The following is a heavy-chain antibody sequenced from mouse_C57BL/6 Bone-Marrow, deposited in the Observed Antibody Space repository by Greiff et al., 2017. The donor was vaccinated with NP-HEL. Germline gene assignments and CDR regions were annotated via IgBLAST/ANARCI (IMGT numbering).Heavy chain of an antibody. J-gene: IGHJ2*01. V-gene: IGHV1-61*01. CDR3: ARGKGIYYDSFDY. D-gene: IGHD2-4*01. Sequence: QVQLQQPGAELVRPGSSVKLSCKASGYTFTSYWMDWVKQRPGQGLEWIGNIYPSDSETHYNQKFKDKATLTVDKSSSTAYMQLSSLTSEDSAVYYCARGKGIYYDSFDYWGQGTTLTVSS. CDR2: IYPSDSET. CDR1: GYTFTSYW.